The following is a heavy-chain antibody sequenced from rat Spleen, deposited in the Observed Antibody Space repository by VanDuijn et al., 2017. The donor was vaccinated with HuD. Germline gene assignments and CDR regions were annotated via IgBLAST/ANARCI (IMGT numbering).Heavy chain of an antibody. D-gene: IGHD3-8*01. V-gene: IGHV5-31*01. CDR2: ISTAGVTT. CDR3: ARGLPWDY. CDR1: GFTFNNYW. Sequence: EVQLVESGGGLVQPGRSLKLSCVASGFTFNNYWMTWVRRVPTKGLEWVASISTAGVTTYYRDSVKGRFTVSRDNSKSTLYLQMDSLRSEDTATYYCARGLPWDYWGPGVMVTVSS. J-gene: IGHJ2*01.